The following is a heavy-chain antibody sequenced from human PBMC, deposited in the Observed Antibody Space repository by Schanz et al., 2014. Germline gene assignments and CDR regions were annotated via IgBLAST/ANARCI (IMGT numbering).Heavy chain of an antibody. CDR2: IRGSGGST. CDR3: AKELRPGTERPRGNFDY. V-gene: IGHV3-23*01. D-gene: IGHD6-13*01. Sequence: DVQLLESGGGLVQPGGSLRLSCAASAFALNNYDMTWVRQAPGKGLEWVSCIRGSGGSTLYADSVQGRFTISRDDSKNTLSLQMNSLRAEDTAVYYCAKELRPGTERPRGNFDYWGQGTLVTVSS. J-gene: IGHJ4*02. CDR1: AFALNNYD.